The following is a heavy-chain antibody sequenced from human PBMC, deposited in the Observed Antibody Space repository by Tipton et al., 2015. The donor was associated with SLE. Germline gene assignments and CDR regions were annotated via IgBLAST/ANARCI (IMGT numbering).Heavy chain of an antibody. V-gene: IGHV1-69*01. D-gene: IGHD4-17*01. CDR1: GGTFSTYA. J-gene: IGHJ4*02. CDR2: IIPIFGTA. CDR3: ARGRTIDYGDYFDC. Sequence: QSGPEVKKPGSSVKVSCKASGGTFSTYAISWVRQAPGQGLEWMGGIIPIFGTANYAQKFQGRVTITADESTSTAYMELSSLRSDDTAVYYCARGRTIDYGDYFDCWGQGTLVTVSS.